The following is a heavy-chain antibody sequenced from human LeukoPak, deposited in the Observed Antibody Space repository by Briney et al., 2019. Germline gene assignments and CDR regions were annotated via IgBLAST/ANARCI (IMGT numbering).Heavy chain of an antibody. Sequence: SETLSLTCTVSGGSISSSSAYWGWIRQPPGKRLEWIGSIYYSKNTYYNPSLKSRVTISADTSKNQFSLTLGSVSATDTAVYYCVSPRGFSYGYFDYWGQGTLVTVSS. J-gene: IGHJ4*02. CDR1: GGSISSSSAY. D-gene: IGHD5-18*01. CDR3: VSPRGFSYGYFDY. CDR2: IYYSKNT. V-gene: IGHV4-39*01.